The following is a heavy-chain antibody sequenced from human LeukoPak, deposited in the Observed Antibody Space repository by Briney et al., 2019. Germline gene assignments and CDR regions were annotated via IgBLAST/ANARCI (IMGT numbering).Heavy chain of an antibody. CDR2: INHSGST. Sequence: SETLSLTCAVYGGSFSGYYWSWIRQPPGKGLEWIGEINHSGSTNYNPSLKSRVTISVDTSKNQFSLKLSSVTAADTAVYYCASYTISGVVNDDYWGQGTLVTVSS. D-gene: IGHD3-3*01. CDR3: ASYTISGVVNDDY. V-gene: IGHV4-34*01. CDR1: GGSFSGYY. J-gene: IGHJ4*02.